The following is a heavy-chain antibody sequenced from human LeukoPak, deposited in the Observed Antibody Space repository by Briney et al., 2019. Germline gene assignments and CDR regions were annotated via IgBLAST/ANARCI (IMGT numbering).Heavy chain of an antibody. V-gene: IGHV3-7*03. CDR3: ARSRSRSMNDKNFLY. CDR1: GFTFSIYW. CDR2: IKQDGSEN. Sequence: PGGSLRLSCAASGFTFSIYWMSWVRQAPGKGLEWVANIKQDGSENSYVDSVKGRFTISTDDAQSSLYLQMNSLRAEDTAIYYCARSRSRSMNDKNFLYWGQGGLVTVSS. J-gene: IGHJ4*02. D-gene: IGHD1-26*01.